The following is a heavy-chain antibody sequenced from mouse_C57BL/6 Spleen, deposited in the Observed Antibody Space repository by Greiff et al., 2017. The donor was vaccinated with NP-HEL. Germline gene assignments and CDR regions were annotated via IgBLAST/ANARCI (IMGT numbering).Heavy chain of an antibody. J-gene: IGHJ4*01. CDR3: ARFFEYDDYYARDD. V-gene: IGHV1-81*01. D-gene: IGHD2-4*01. Sequence: QVQLQQSGAELARPGASVKLSCKASGYTFTSYGISWVKQRTGQGLEWIGEIYPRSGNTYYNEKFKGKATLTADKSSSTAYMELRILTSEESAVYFGARFFEYDDYYARDDWGQGTSVTGAS. CDR1: GYTFTSYG. CDR2: IYPRSGNT.